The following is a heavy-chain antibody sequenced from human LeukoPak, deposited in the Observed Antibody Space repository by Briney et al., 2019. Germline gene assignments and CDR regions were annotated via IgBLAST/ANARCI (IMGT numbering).Heavy chain of an antibody. Sequence: ASVKVSCMPSGYIFTTYGISWVRQAPGQGREWLGRISPYNGDTKHAQKLQGRVTMTTDISTSTVSLELRSLRSDDTAFYYCAREQYSSSSLDYWGQGSLVTVSS. CDR2: ISPYNGDT. CDR3: AREQYSSSSLDY. D-gene: IGHD6-6*01. CDR1: GYIFTTYG. V-gene: IGHV1-18*01. J-gene: IGHJ4*02.